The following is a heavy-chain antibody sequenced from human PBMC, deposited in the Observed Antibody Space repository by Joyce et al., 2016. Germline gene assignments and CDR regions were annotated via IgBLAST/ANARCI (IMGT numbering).Heavy chain of an antibody. J-gene: IGHJ4*02. CDR1: GYNFNMYV. CDR2: IRTYNANT. Sequence: QVYLVQSGADLKTPGASVRVACRASGYNFNMYVISWVRQAPGQGLEWMGWIRTYNANTNYIEKFQGRVTMTRDTSTSTVYMDLRGLRSDDTAVYYCARVGINVFGEVTHPIEYWGQGTLVTVSS. CDR3: ARVGINVFGEVTHPIEY. V-gene: IGHV1-18*01. D-gene: IGHD3-3*02.